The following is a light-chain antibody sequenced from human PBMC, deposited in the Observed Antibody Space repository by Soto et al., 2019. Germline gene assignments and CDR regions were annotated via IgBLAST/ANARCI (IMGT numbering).Light chain of an antibody. CDR1: QDIAIY. V-gene: IGKV1-9*01. CDR3: QQLRMYPST. J-gene: IGKJ4*01. Sequence: DIQMTQSRSTLSGSVGDRVTITCRASQDIAIYLAWYQQKPGEAPKLLIYAASTLYGGVPSRFSGSGSGTDFALTITSLQAEDFATYYCQQLRMYPSTFGGGTKVDI. CDR2: AAS.